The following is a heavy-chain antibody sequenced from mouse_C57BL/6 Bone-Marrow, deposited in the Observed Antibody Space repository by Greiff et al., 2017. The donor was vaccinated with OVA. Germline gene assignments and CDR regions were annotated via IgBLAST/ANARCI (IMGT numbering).Heavy chain of an antibody. CDR2: IDPETGGT. J-gene: IGHJ4*01. Sequence: VKLVESGAELVRPGASVTLSCKASGYTFTDYEMHWVKQTPVHGLEWIGAIDPETGGTASNQKFTGKAILTADKSSSTAYMELRSLTSEDSAVYYCTRGYSNYYAMDYWGQGTSVTVSS. D-gene: IGHD2-5*01. CDR3: TRGYSNYYAMDY. CDR1: GYTFTDYE. V-gene: IGHV1-15*01.